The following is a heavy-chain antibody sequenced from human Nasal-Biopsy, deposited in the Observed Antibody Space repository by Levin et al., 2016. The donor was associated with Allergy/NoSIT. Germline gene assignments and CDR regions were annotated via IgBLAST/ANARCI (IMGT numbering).Heavy chain of an antibody. CDR2: VIPMFNMS. Sequence: SVKVSCKTSGGILNTYAFSWVRQAPGQGLEYMGGVIPMFNMSNYAQRFQGRVSVTADESTNTVYMELSSLSFEDTAVYYCAGQYYHNTKSFYYAPLDYWGQGIRVTVSS. D-gene: IGHD3-22*01. CDR1: GGILNTYA. CDR3: AGQYYHNTKSFYYAPLDY. V-gene: IGHV1-69*13. J-gene: IGHJ4*02.